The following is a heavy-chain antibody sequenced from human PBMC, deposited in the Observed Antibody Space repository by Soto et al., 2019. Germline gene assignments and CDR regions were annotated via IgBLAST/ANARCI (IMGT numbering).Heavy chain of an antibody. J-gene: IGHJ6*02. D-gene: IGHD6-6*01. CDR2: INPNSGGT. CDR1: GYTFTSYD. CDR3: ARDFRGSSSGPYYYYGMDV. V-gene: IGHV1-2*04. Sequence: GASVKVSCKASGYTFTSYDINWVRQAPGQGLEWMGWINPNSGGTNYAQKFQGWVTMTRDTSISTAYMELSRLRSDDTAVYYCARDFRGSSSGPYYYYGMDVWGQGTTVTVSS.